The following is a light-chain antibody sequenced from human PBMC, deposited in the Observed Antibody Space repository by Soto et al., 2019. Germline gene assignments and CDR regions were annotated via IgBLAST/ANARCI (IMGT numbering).Light chain of an antibody. J-gene: IGKJ1*01. CDR3: QQYGSSPWT. Sequence: EIVLTQSPGTLSFSPVERATLXCMASQSVSSSYLAWYQQKPGQAPRLLIYGASSRATGIPDRFSGSGSGTDFTLTISRLEPEDFAVYYCQQYGSSPWTFGQGTKVDI. V-gene: IGKV3-20*01. CDR2: GAS. CDR1: QSVSSSY.